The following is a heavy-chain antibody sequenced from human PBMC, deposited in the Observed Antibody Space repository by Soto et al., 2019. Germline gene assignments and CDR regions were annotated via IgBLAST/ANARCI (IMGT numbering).Heavy chain of an antibody. J-gene: IGHJ4*02. D-gene: IGHD3-10*01. CDR2: IYHSGST. V-gene: IGHV4-30-2*01. Sequence: SETLSLTCAVSGGSISSGGYSWSWIRQPPGKGLEWIGYIYHSGSTNYNPSLKSRVTISVDTSKNQFSLMMSSVTAADTAVYYCASSARGSGSYYNYWGQGTLVTVSS. CDR1: GGSISSGGYS. CDR3: ASSARGSGSYYNY.